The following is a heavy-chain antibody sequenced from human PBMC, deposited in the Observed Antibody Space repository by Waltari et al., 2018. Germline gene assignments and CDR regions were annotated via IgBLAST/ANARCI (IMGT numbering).Heavy chain of an antibody. CDR2: IYPSGST. V-gene: IGHV4-4*07. Sequence: QVQLQESGPGLVKPSETLSLSCTVSGGHIRSSYSSCLSLHAGQGLEWIGRIYPSGSTNYNPSLKSRVTMSVDTSKNQFSLKLSSVTAADTAVYYCARVPAAIGGYYYYYMDVWGKGTTVTVSS. CDR1: GGHIRSSY. D-gene: IGHD2-2*02. J-gene: IGHJ6*03. CDR3: ARVPAAIGGYYYYYMDV.